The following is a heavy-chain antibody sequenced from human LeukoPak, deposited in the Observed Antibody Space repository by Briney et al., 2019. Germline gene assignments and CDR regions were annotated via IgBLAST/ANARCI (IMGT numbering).Heavy chain of an antibody. Sequence: GGSLRLSCAASGLTFDDYAMHWVRQAPGKGLEWVSLISWDGGSTYYADSVKGRFTISRDNSKNSLYLRMNSLRAEDTALYYCAKDGLGQPDYWGQGTLVTVSS. CDR2: ISWDGGST. D-gene: IGHD1-1*01. V-gene: IGHV3-43D*04. CDR3: AKDGLGQPDY. J-gene: IGHJ4*02. CDR1: GLTFDDYA.